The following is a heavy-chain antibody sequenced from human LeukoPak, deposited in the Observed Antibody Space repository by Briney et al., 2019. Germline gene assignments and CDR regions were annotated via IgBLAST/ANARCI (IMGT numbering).Heavy chain of an antibody. V-gene: IGHV4-30-2*01. J-gene: IGHJ4*02. Sequence: SQTLSLTCTVSGGSISSGGYYWSWIRQPPGKGLEWIGYIYHSGSTYYNPSLKSRVTISVDTSKNQFSLKLSSVTAADTAVYYCARETYYDYVWGSYRQSYYFDYWGQGTLVTVPS. D-gene: IGHD3-16*02. CDR2: IYHSGST. CDR3: ARETYYDYVWGSYRQSYYFDY. CDR1: GGSISSGGYY.